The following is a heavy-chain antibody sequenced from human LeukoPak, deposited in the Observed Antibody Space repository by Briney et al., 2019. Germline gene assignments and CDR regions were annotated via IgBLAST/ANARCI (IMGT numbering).Heavy chain of an antibody. CDR1: GGAVRDAKY. V-gene: IGHV4-59*08. Sequence: SETLSLTCSASGGAVRDAKYRTWIRKSPEKRLEWIGYISNGGSTEYNPSLKSRVTISLDTSKNQFSLKLISMTAADRAVYYCARQFKGLLDSWGQGTLVTVSS. CDR3: ARQFKGLLDS. J-gene: IGHJ4*02. CDR2: ISNGGST.